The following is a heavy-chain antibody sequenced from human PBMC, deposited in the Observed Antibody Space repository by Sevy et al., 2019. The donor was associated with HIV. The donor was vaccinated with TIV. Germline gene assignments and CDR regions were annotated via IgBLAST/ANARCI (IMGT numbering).Heavy chain of an antibody. D-gene: IGHD3-16*01. J-gene: IGHJ4*02. Sequence: ASVKVSCKVSGNTLSDLSMHWVRQSPGKGFEWIGGFDPEDCEPIYARKFQGRVTVTEDTSTDTAYMELSSLRSEDTAVYYCASVGYYDSTAHKQDLGGYWGQGTLITVSS. CDR1: GNTLSDLS. CDR2: FDPEDCEP. CDR3: ASVGYYDSTAHKQDLGGY. V-gene: IGHV1-24*01.